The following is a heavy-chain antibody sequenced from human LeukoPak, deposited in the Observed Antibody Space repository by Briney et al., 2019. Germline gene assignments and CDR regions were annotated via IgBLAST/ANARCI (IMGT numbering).Heavy chain of an antibody. CDR2: ISGDGRDI. CDR3: VRDLHWGGFDV. D-gene: IGHD7-27*01. J-gene: IGHJ3*01. V-gene: IGHV3-23*01. Sequence: GGSLRLSCTVSGFTVSSNSMSWVRQAPGKGLEWVSAISGDGRDIFYADAVKGRFTISRDNSKNTLYLQMNSLRAEDTALYYCVRDLHWGGFDVWGQGTMVTVSS. CDR1: GFTVSSNS.